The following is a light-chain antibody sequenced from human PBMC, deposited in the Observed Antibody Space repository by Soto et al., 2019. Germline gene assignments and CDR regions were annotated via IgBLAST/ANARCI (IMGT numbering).Light chain of an antibody. CDR3: QQYGSSIT. J-gene: IGKJ5*01. CDR2: GAS. Sequence: EVVMRQSPATLAVSPWERATLSCRVSQSISDKLAWYQQKPGQSPRLLIYGASSRATGIPDRFSGSGSGTDFTLTISRLEPEDFAVYYCQQYGSSITFGQGTRLEIK. V-gene: IGKV3-20*01. CDR1: QSISDK.